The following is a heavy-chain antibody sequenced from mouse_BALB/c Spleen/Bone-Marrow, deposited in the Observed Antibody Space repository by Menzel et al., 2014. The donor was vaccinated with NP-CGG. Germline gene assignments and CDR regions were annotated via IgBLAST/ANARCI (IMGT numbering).Heavy chain of an antibody. D-gene: IGHD3-1*01. CDR3: ARSGSMDY. J-gene: IGHJ4*01. CDR1: GYSFTGYT. Sequence: EVKLEESGPELVKPGASMKISCKASGYSFTGYTMNWVKQSHGKSLEWIGLINPYNGGTSYNQKFKGKATLTVDKSSSTAYMELLSLTSEDSAVYYCARSGSMDYWGQGTSVTVSS. V-gene: IGHV1-18*01. CDR2: INPYNGGT.